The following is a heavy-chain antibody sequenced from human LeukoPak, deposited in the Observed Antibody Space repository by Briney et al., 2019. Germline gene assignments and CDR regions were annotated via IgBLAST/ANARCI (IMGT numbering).Heavy chain of an antibody. CDR3: ARGARRGGLFDY. Sequence: SETLSLTCTVPGGSISSGGYYSSWIRQHPGNGLEWIGYIYYGGSTYYNPSLKSRVTISVGTSKNQFSLKLSSVTAADTAVYYCARGARRGGLFDYWGQGTLVTVSS. D-gene: IGHD3-10*01. J-gene: IGHJ4*02. CDR1: GGSISSGGYY. CDR2: IYYGGST. V-gene: IGHV4-31*03.